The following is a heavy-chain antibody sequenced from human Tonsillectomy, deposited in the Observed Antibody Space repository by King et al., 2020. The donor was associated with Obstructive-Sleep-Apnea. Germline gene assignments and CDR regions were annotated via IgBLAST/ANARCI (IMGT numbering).Heavy chain of an antibody. J-gene: IGHJ4*02. Sequence: VQLVESGGGVVQPGRSLRLSCAASGFTFTTYAMHWVRQAPGKGLEWVAGMSSDGSNKYYADSVKGRFTISRDNSKNTLFLQMSSLRAEDTAVYYCARDGDDYGDFTYYFDYWGQGTLVTVSS. CDR2: MSSDGSNK. V-gene: IGHV3-30-3*01. CDR1: GFTFTTYA. CDR3: ARDGDDYGDFTYYFDY. D-gene: IGHD4-17*01.